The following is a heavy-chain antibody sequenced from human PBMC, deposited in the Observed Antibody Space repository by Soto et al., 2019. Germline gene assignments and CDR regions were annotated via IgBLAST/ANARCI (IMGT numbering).Heavy chain of an antibody. J-gene: IGHJ6*02. Sequence: GSLRLSCAASGFTFSGSAMHWVRQASGKGLEWVGRIRSKANSYATAYAASVKGRFTISRDDSKNTAYLQMNSLKTEDTAVYYCTRHDSNYDFWSGSPPRYGMDVWGQGTTVTFSS. V-gene: IGHV3-73*01. CDR2: IRSKANSYAT. CDR3: TRHDSNYDFWSGSPPRYGMDV. D-gene: IGHD3-3*01. CDR1: GFTFSGSA.